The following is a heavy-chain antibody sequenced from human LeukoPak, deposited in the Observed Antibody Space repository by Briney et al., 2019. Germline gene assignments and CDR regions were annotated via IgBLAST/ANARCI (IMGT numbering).Heavy chain of an antibody. CDR2: ISYSGST. V-gene: IGHV4-59*12. CDR1: GGSIRNYY. D-gene: IGHD1-26*01. CDR3: ASGWAYGGATRY. Sequence: PSETLSLTCTVSGGSIRNYYWIWIRQPPGKGLEWIGHISYSGSTNYNPSLKSRVTISVDTSKNQFSLKLSSVTAADTAVYYCASGWAYGGATRYWGQGTLVTVSS. J-gene: IGHJ4*02.